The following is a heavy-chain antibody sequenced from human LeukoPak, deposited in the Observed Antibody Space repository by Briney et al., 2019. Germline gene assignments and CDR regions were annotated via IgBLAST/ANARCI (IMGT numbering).Heavy chain of an antibody. D-gene: IGHD3-22*01. CDR1: GGTFSSYA. Sequence: GASVKVSCKASGGTFSSYAISWVRQAPGQGLEWMGGIIPIFGTANYAQKFQGRVTITADESTSTAYMELSSLRSEDTAVYYCARESSWNGYYDSSGRYYYYYMDVWGKGTTVTISS. CDR3: ARESSWNGYYDSSGRYYYYYMDV. V-gene: IGHV1-69*13. CDR2: IIPIFGTA. J-gene: IGHJ6*03.